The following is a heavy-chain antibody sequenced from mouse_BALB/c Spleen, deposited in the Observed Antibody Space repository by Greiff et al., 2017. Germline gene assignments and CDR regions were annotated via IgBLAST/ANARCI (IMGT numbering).Heavy chain of an antibody. V-gene: IGHV1-63*01. CDR3: ASGGGNYPDY. CDR1: GYAFTNYW. D-gene: IGHD2-1*01. CDR2: IYPGSGNT. Sequence: QVQLQQSGAELVRPGTSVKISCKASGYAFTNYWLGWVKQRPGHGLEWIGDIYPGSGNTYYNEKFKGKATLTADKSSSTAYMQLSSLTSEDSAVYFCASGGGNYPDYWGQGTTLTVSS. J-gene: IGHJ2*01.